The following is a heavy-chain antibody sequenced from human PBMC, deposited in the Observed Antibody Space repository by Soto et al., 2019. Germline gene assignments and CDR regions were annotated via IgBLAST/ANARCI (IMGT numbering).Heavy chain of an antibody. J-gene: IGHJ3*02. CDR2: ISGSGGST. D-gene: IGHD2-2*01. Sequence: GSLRLSCAASGFTFSSYAMSWVRQAPGKGLEWVSAISGSGGSTYYTDSVKGRFTISRDNSKNTLYLQMNSLRAEDTAVYYCAKGSGGHIVVVPAAHDAFDIRGQGTMVTVSS. CDR1: GFTFSSYA. CDR3: AKGSGGHIVVVPAAHDAFDI. V-gene: IGHV3-23*01.